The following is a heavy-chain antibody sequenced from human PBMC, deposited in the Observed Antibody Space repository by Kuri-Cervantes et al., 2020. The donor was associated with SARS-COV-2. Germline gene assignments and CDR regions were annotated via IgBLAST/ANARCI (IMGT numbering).Heavy chain of an antibody. CDR2: IGPSGTTK. V-gene: IGHV3-11*04. J-gene: IGHJ3*02. Sequence: GGSLRLSCTASGFIFSDYYMTWIRQAPGKGLVWVSNIGPSGTTKYYADSVKGRFTISRDNAKNSLYLQMSSLRAEDMAVSYCARGHDSSGYHIWGQGTMVTVSS. CDR3: ARGHDSSGYHI. CDR1: GFIFSDYY. D-gene: IGHD3-22*01.